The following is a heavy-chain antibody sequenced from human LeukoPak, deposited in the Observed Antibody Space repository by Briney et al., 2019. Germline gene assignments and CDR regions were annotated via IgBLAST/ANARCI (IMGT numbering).Heavy chain of an antibody. Sequence: GGSLRLSCAASGFTFSNYNMNWVRQAPGKGLEWVSSISSSSSYIYYADSVKGRFTISRDNAKNSLYLQMNSLRAEDTAVYYCARASGTDIVVVVAGGDAFDIWGQGTMVTVSS. J-gene: IGHJ3*02. D-gene: IGHD2-15*01. CDR1: GFTFSNYN. CDR3: ARASGTDIVVVVAGGDAFDI. V-gene: IGHV3-21*01. CDR2: ISSSSSYI.